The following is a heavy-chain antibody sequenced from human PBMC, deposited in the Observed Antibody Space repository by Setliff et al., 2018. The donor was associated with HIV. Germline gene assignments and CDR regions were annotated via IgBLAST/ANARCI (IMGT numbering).Heavy chain of an antibody. J-gene: IGHJ3*01. V-gene: IGHV3-33*01. CDR3: ARGQFRLRPDSLDL. D-gene: IGHD2-21*01. CDR2: LWYDGGKK. CDR1: GFTLSVYG. Sequence: QPGGSLRLSCEGSGFTLSVYGMHWVRQAPGKGLEWVAVLWYDGGKKHYADSLKGRFTISRDDSKNTLYLQMNSLRAEDTALYYCARGQFRLRPDSLDLWGQGTLVTVSS.